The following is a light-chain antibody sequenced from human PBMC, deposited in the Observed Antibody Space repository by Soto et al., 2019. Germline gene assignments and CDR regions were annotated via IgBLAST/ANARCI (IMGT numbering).Light chain of an antibody. CDR2: AAS. CDR3: QQRNSYPLT. J-gene: IGKJ1*01. CDR1: QGISSY. V-gene: IGKV1-9*01. Sequence: DIQLTQSPSFLSASVGDRVTVTCRASQGISSYLAWYQQQPGKAPKLLIYAASTLQSGVPSRFSGSGSGTEFTLTLSSLQPEDFATYYCQQRNSYPLTFGQGTRVEI.